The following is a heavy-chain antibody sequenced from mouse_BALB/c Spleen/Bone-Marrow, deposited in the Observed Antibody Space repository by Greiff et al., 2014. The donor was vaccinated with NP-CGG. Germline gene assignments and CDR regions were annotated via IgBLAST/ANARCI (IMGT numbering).Heavy chain of an antibody. J-gene: IGHJ3*01. CDR2: INPSNGGT. D-gene: IGHD2-1*01. Sequence: SGAELVKPGALVKLSCKASGYTFTSYYMYWVKQRPGQGLEWIGEINPSNGGTNFNEKFKNKATLTVDKSSSTAYMQLSSLIFEDSAVYYCTRSNGNWFAYWGQGTLVTVSA. CDR1: GYTFTSYY. CDR3: TRSNGNWFAY. V-gene: IGHV1S81*02.